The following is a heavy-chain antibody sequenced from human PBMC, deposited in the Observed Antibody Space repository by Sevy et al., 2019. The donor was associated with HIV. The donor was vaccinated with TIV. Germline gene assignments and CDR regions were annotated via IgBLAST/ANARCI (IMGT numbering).Heavy chain of an antibody. CDR2: ISVYNGNT. D-gene: IGHD3-9*01. V-gene: IGHV1-18*01. J-gene: IGHJ4*02. CDR3: ARAGYYSGFYDILTGLDY. CDR1: GYTFTSYG. Sequence: ASEKVSCKASGYTFTSYGISWARQAPGQGLEWMGWISVYNGNTNYAQKLQARVTMTTDTSTSTAYMELRSLRSDDTAVYYCARAGYYSGFYDILTGLDYWGQGTLVTVSS.